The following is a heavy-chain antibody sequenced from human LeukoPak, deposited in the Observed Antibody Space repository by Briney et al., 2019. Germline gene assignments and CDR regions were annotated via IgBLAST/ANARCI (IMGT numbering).Heavy chain of an antibody. Sequence: PGGSLTLSREASGFTFSSHPMHWVRQAPGKGLEWVSYLHSTSSPIYYADSVRGRFTMSRDNAKNSVYLQMNSLRDEDTAVYYCARDRRNGKLAYWSKGKVVTVSS. CDR2: LHSTSSPI. CDR3: ARDRRNGKLAY. CDR1: GFTFSSHP. J-gene: IGHJ4*01. V-gene: IGHV3-48*02. D-gene: IGHD1-14*01.